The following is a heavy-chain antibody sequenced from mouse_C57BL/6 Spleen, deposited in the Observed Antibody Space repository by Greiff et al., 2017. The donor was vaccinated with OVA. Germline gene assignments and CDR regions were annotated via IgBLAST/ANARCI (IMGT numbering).Heavy chain of an antibody. J-gene: IGHJ3*01. D-gene: IGHD3-2*02. CDR3: ARADSSGLRRGFAY. CDR1: GYSFTDYN. Sequence: VQLQQSGPELVKPGASVKISCKASGYSFTDYNMNWVKQSNGKSLEWIGVINPNYGTTSYNQKFKGKATLTVDQSSSTAYMELNSLTSEDSAVYYCARADSSGLRRGFAYWGQGTLVTVSA. V-gene: IGHV1-39*01. CDR2: INPNYGTT.